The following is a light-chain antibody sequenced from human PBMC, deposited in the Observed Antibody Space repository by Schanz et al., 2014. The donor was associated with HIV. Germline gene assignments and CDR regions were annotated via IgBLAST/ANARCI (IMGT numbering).Light chain of an antibody. CDR3: ATWDDGLDAWV. V-gene: IGLV1-44*01. CDR2: NTY. J-gene: IGLJ3*02. CDR1: SSNFRSNA. Sequence: QSVLTQPPSASGTPGQRVTISCSGSSSNFRSNAVNWYQQLPGTAPKLVIYNTYHRPSGVPDRFSGSQSGASASLAISGLQSEDEADFYCATWDDGLDAWVFGGGTKLTVL.